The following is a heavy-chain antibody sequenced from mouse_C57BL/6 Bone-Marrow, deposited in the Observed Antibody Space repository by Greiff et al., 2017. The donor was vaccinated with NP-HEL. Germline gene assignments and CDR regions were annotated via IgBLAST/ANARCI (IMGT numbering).Heavy chain of an antibody. J-gene: IGHJ1*03. CDR3: ARSEGKTAQAYWYFDV. Sequence: QVQLQQSGPELVKPGASVKISCKASGYTFTDYYINWVKQRPGQGLEWIGWIFPGSGSTYYNEKFKGKATLTVDKSSSTAYMLLSSLTSEDSAVDFCARSEGKTAQAYWYFDVWGTGTTVTVSS. CDR2: IFPGSGST. V-gene: IGHV1-75*01. CDR1: GYTFTDYY. D-gene: IGHD3-2*02.